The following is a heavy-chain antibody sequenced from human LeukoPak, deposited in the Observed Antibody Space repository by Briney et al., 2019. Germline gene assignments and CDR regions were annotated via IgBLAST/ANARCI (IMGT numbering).Heavy chain of an antibody. V-gene: IGHV3-30*03. CDR1: GFTFSSYG. CDR2: ISYDGSNK. J-gene: IGHJ4*02. Sequence: GGSLRLSCAASGFTFSSYGMHWVRQAPGKGLEWVAVISYDGSNKYYADSVKGRFTISRDNSKNTLYLQMNSLRAEDTAVYYCARDYSSGWYMYYFDYWGQGTLVTVSS. D-gene: IGHD6-19*01. CDR3: ARDYSSGWYMYYFDY.